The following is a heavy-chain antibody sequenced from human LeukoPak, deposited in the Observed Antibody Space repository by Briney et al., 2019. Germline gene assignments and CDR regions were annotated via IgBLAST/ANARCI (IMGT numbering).Heavy chain of an antibody. CDR3: ARSPYDFWSGKYYYYYMDV. J-gene: IGHJ6*03. V-gene: IGHV4-59*08. CDR2: IYYSGST. Sequence: SETLSLTCTVSGGSISSYYWSWIRQPPGKGLEWIGYIYYSGSTNYNPSLKSRVTISVDTSKNQFSLKLSSVTAADTAVYYCARSPYDFWSGKYYYYYMDVWGKGTTVTVSS. CDR1: GGSISSYY. D-gene: IGHD3-3*01.